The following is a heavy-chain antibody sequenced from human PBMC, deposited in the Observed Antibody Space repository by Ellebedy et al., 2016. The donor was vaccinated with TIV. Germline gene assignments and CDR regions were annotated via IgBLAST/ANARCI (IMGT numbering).Heavy chain of an antibody. CDR1: GFTFSRYA. V-gene: IGHV3-23*01. CDR3: ARDRTPGDGYWVFDQ. J-gene: IGHJ4*02. D-gene: IGHD5-18*01. Sequence: PGGSLRLSCAASGFTFSRYAMTWVRQAPGKGLGWVSGIVGSGGGIFYADSVKGRFTISRDNSKSTVDLQMNSLRAEDTAIYYCARDRTPGDGYWVFDQWGQGALVTVSS. CDR2: IVGSGGGI.